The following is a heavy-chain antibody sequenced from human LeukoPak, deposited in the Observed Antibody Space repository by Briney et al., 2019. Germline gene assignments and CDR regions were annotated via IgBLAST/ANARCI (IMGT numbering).Heavy chain of an antibody. CDR2: LITDGRST. CDR1: GFTFNSYW. D-gene: IGHD2-8*02. CDR3: ATYRQVLLPFES. Sequence: GGSLRLSCAVSGFTFNSYWMHWVGHATGKGGVWVSLLITDGRSTTYADSVKGRFTISRDNAKNTLYLQINSLRDEDTAIYYCATYRQVLLPFESWGQGTLVTVSS. J-gene: IGHJ4*02. V-gene: IGHV3-74*01.